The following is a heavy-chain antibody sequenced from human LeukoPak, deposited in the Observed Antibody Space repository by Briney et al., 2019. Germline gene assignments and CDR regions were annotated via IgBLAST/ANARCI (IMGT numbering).Heavy chain of an antibody. CDR1: GGSFSDYY. J-gene: IGHJ4*02. CDR3: ARGGPIVQLWSWY. D-gene: IGHD5-18*01. Sequence: KSSETLSLTCAVYGGSFSDYYWSWIRQPPGKGLEWIGEINHSGSTNYNPSLKSRVTISVDTSKNQFSLKLSSVTAADTAVYYCARGGPIVQLWSWYWGQGTLVTVSS. V-gene: IGHV4-34*01. CDR2: INHSGST.